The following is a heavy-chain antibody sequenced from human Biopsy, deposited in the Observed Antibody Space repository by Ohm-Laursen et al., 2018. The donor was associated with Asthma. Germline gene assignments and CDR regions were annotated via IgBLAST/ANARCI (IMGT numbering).Heavy chain of an antibody. CDR1: GGFDYSCDHH. CDR3: ARAQSYGDIYYGLDV. J-gene: IGHJ6*02. D-gene: IGHD2-21*02. Sequence: TLSLTCSVFGGFDYSCDHHWSWIRQPPGKGLEWIGFIFYSGSTCYNPALRSRITISVDTSKRQFSLSLRSVTVADRAVYFCARAQSYGDIYYGLDVWGQGTTVTVSS. CDR2: IFYSGST. V-gene: IGHV4-30-4*01.